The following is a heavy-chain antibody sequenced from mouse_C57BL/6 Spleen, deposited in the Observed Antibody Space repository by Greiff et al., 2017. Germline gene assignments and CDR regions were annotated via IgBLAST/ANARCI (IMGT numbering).Heavy chain of an antibody. Sequence: QVQLKQPGTELVKPGASVRLSCKASGYTFTSYWMHWVKQRPGQGLEWIGNINPSNGGTNYNEKFKSKATLTVDKSSSTAYMQLSSLTSEDSAVYYCARDGTVKYFDVWGTGTTITVSS. V-gene: IGHV1-53*01. J-gene: IGHJ1*03. CDR1: GYTFTSYW. CDR2: INPSNGGT. D-gene: IGHD1-1*01. CDR3: ARDGTVKYFDV.